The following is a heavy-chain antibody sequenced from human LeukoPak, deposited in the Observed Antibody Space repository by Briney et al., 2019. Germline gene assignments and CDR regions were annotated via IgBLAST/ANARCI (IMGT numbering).Heavy chain of an antibody. CDR3: AGENSKNP. V-gene: IGHV1-69*04. CDR2: IIPILGIA. D-gene: IGHD4-11*01. J-gene: IGHJ5*02. Sequence: SVKVSCKASGYTFTSYGISWVRQAPGQVLEWMGRIIPILGIANYAQKFQGRVTITADKSTSTAYMELSSLRSEDTAVYYCAGENSKNPWGQGTLVTVSS. CDR1: GYTFTSYG.